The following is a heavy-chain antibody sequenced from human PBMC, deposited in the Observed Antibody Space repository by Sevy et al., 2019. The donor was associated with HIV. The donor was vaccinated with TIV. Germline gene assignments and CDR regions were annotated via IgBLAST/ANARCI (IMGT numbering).Heavy chain of an antibody. CDR3: ARAYCRGGRCYSLAY. Sequence: ASVKVSCHTSGYTFTSYRISWVRQAPGQGLEWMGWISAHNGDTDYVRNFQGRVTMITETSTSPAYMGLRSLGSDDTAVYYCARAYCRGGRCYSLAYWGQGTLVTVSS. CDR2: ISAHNGDT. CDR1: GYTFTSYR. V-gene: IGHV1-18*01. D-gene: IGHD2-15*01. J-gene: IGHJ4*02.